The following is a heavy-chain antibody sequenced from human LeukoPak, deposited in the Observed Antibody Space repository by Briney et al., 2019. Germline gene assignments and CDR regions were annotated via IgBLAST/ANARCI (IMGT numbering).Heavy chain of an antibody. Sequence: PGGSLRLSCAASGFTVSSNYMSWVRQAPGKGLEWVSVIYSGGSTYYADSVKGRFTISRDNSKNTLYLQMNSLRAEDTAVYYCARAHYDFWSGYLSEFYHYYYMDVWGKGTTVTVSS. CDR2: IYSGGST. D-gene: IGHD3-3*01. CDR1: GFTVSSNY. J-gene: IGHJ6*03. V-gene: IGHV3-53*01. CDR3: ARAHYDFWSGYLSEFYHYYYMDV.